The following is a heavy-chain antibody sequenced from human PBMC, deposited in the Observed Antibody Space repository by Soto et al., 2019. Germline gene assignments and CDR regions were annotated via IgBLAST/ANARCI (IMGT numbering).Heavy chain of an antibody. CDR3: ARGLRYFDWLLPPDDAFDI. V-gene: IGHV4-4*07. CDR2: IYTSGST. D-gene: IGHD3-9*01. Sequence: QVQLQESGPGLVKPSETLSLTCTVSGGSISSYYWSWIRQPAGKGLEWIGRIYTSGSTNYNPSLKRRVTMSVDTSKDQFCLKLSSVTAADTAVYYCARGLRYFDWLLPPDDAFDIWGQGTMVTVSS. CDR1: GGSISSYY. J-gene: IGHJ3*02.